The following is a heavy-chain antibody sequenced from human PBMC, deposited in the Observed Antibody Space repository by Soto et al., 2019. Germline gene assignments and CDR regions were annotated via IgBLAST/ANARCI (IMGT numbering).Heavy chain of an antibody. CDR3: ARANPGGYCSSTSCKDYYYYYMDV. D-gene: IGHD2-2*01. Sequence: SETLSLTCTVSGGSISSYYWSWIRQPPGKGLEWIGYIYYSGSTNYNPSLKSRVTISVDTSKNQFSLKLSSVTAADTAVYYCARANPGGYCSSTSCKDYYYYYMDVWGKGTTVTVS. CDR2: IYYSGST. V-gene: IGHV4-59*01. CDR1: GGSISSYY. J-gene: IGHJ6*03.